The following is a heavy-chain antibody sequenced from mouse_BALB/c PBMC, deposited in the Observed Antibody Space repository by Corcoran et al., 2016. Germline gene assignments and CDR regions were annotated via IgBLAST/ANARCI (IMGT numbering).Heavy chain of an antibody. CDR1: GYTFSSYW. D-gene: IGHD2-4*01. Sequence: QVQLQQSGAELMKPGASGKISCKATGYTFSSYWIEWVKQRPGHGLEWIGEILPGSGSTNYNEKSKGKATFTADTSSNTAYMQISRLTSEDSAVYYCARAESMITTFAYWGQGTLVTVSA. J-gene: IGHJ3*01. CDR3: ARAESMITTFAY. V-gene: IGHV1-9*01. CDR2: ILPGSGST.